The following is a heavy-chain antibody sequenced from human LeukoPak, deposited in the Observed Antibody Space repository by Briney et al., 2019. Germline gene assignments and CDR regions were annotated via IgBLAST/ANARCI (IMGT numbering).Heavy chain of an antibody. J-gene: IGHJ6*02. V-gene: IGHV1-18*01. CDR1: GYIFTSRG. Sequence: ASVKVSCKASGYIFTSRGITWVRQAPGQGLEWMGWISAYNGNTNYAQNVQGRVTVTRDTSTSTAYMELRSLRSDDTAVYFCARDLPGAAVEGTTRGMDVWGQGTTVIVSS. CDR2: ISAYNGNT. CDR3: ARDLPGAAVEGTTRGMDV. D-gene: IGHD6-19*01.